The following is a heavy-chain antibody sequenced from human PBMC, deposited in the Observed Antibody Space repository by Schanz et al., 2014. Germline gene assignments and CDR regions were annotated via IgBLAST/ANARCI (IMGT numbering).Heavy chain of an antibody. J-gene: IGHJ5*02. V-gene: IGHV4-59*08. Sequence: QVQLQESGPGLVKPSETLSLTCSVSGGDIGNYYWSWIRQPPGKGLEWIGYIHQSGGTNYNPSLKGQVTILVDTSKNKFPLGLTSLTAADTAVYYCAKFLYDDPSWGQGTLVTVSS. CDR3: AKFLYDDPS. D-gene: IGHD3-3*01. CDR1: GGDIGNYY. CDR2: IHQSGGT.